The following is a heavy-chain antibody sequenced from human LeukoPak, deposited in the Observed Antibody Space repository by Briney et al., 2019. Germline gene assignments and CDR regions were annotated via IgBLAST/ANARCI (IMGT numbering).Heavy chain of an antibody. CDR1: GYSFTSYW. V-gene: IGHV5-51*01. CDR3: ARVGVGGGGAAGIAVAGTWILDY. CDR2: IYPGDSDT. D-gene: IGHD6-19*01. J-gene: IGHJ4*02. Sequence: GESLKISCKGSGYSFTSYWIGWVRQMPGKGLEWMGIIYPGDSDTRYSPSFQGQVTISADKSISTAYLQWSSLKASDTAMYYCARVGVGGGGAAGIAVAGTWILDYWGQGTLVTVSS.